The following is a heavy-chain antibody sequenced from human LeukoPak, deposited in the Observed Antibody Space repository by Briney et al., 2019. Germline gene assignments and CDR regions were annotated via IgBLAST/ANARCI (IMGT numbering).Heavy chain of an antibody. CDR1: GGTFSSYA. CDR2: IIPIFGTA. D-gene: IGHD3-10*01. CDR3: ARDMYYYGSGRGWFDP. V-gene: IGHV1-69*13. J-gene: IGHJ5*02. Sequence: GASVKVSCKASGGTFSSYAISWVRQAPGQGLEWMGGIIPIFGTANYAQKFQGRVTITADESTSTAYMELSSLRSEDTAVYYCARDMYYYGSGRGWFDPWGQGTLVTVSS.